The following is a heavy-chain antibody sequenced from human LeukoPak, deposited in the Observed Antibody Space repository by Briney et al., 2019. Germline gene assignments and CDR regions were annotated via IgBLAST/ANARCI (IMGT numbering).Heavy chain of an antibody. CDR1: GYTFTSYA. V-gene: IGHV1-3*01. CDR3: ARGITMVRGALDY. D-gene: IGHD3-10*01. Sequence: GASVKVSCKASGYTFTSYAMHWVRQAPGQRLEWMGWINAGNGNTKYSQKFQGRVTITRDTSASTAYTELSSLRSEDTAMYYCARGITMVRGALDYWGQGTLVTVSS. J-gene: IGHJ4*02. CDR2: INAGNGNT.